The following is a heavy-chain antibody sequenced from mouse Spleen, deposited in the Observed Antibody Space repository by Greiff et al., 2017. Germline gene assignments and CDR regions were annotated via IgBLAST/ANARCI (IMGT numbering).Heavy chain of an antibody. J-gene: IGHJ4*01. CDR2: INPSSGYT. Sequence: QVQLKQSGAELAKPGASVKLSCKASGYTFTSYWMHWVKQRPGQGLEWIGYINPSSGYTKYNQKFKDKATLTADKSSSTAYMQLSSLTYEDSAVYYCGRGDDGYPGAMDYWGQGTSVTVSS. V-gene: IGHV1-7*01. D-gene: IGHD2-3*01. CDR1: GYTFTSYW. CDR3: GRGDDGYPGAMDY.